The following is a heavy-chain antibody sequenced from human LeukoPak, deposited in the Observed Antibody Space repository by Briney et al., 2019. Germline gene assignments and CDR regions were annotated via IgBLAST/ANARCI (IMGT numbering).Heavy chain of an antibody. J-gene: IGHJ5*02. D-gene: IGHD3-22*01. Sequence: GESLKISCKGSGYSFSKYWIGWVRQMPGKGLEWMGIIYLGDSTVRYSPSFQGQVTISADKSVSTAYLQWSRLKASDTAMYYCARGNNENYYDWFDPWGQGTLVTVSS. CDR3: ARGNNENYYDWFDP. CDR2: IYLGDSTV. CDR1: GYSFSKYW. V-gene: IGHV5-51*01.